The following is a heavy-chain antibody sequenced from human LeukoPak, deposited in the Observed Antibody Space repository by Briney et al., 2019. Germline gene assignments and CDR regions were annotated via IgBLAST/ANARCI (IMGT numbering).Heavy chain of an antibody. CDR1: GFTFSSYA. CDR2: ISYDGSNK. D-gene: IGHD1-26*01. J-gene: IGHJ4*02. CDR3: ASGGSYFTFDY. V-gene: IGHV3-30-3*01. Sequence: GGSLRLSCAASGFTFSSYAMHWVRQAPGKGLEWVAVISYDGSNKYYADSVKGRFTISRDNSKNTLYLQMNSLRAEDTAVYYCASGGSYFTFDYWGQGTLVTVSS.